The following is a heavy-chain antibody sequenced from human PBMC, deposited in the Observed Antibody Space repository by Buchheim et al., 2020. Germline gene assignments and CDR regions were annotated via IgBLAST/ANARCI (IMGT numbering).Heavy chain of an antibody. CDR3: SSQWELFPY. CDR2: ISYDGSNK. D-gene: IGHD1-26*01. J-gene: IGHJ4*02. CDR1: GFTFSRYA. Sequence: QVQLVESGGGVVQPGRSLRLSCAASGFTFSRYAMHWVRQAPGKGLEWVAVISYDGSNKYYADSGKGRFTISRDNSKNTLYLQMNSLRAEDTAVYYCSSQWELFPYWGQGTL. V-gene: IGHV3-30*04.